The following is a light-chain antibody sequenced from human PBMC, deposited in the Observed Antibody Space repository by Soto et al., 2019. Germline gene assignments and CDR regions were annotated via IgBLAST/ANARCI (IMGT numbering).Light chain of an antibody. V-gene: IGKV3-20*01. CDR1: QSVSSSY. CDR2: GAS. CDR3: QQYASSLRT. Sequence: EIVLTQSPGTLSLSPGERATLSCRASQSVSSSYLAWYQQKSGQAPRLLIYGASSRATGIPDRFSGSASGTDLTLTISRLEPEDFAVYFCQQYASSLRTFGQ. J-gene: IGKJ5*01.